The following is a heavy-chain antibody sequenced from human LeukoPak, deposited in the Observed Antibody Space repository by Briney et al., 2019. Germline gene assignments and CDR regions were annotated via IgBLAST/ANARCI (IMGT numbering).Heavy chain of an antibody. V-gene: IGHV3-74*01. Sequence: PGGSLRLSCAASGFTFSSYWMHWVRQAPGKGLVWVSRIKSDGSSTSYPDSVKGRSTISRDNAKNTLYLQMNSLRAEDTAVYYCARAVGNSEDFDYWGQGTLVTVSS. D-gene: IGHD4-23*01. CDR3: ARAVGNSEDFDY. CDR2: IKSDGSST. J-gene: IGHJ4*02. CDR1: GFTFSSYW.